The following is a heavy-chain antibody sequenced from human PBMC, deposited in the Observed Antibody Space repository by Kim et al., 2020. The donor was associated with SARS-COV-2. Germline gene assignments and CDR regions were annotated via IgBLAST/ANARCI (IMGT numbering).Heavy chain of an antibody. CDR2: DGTST. CDR3: FRGGVDY. Sequence: DGTSTYYPDSVKGRFAISTDNSKNTRYLQMNSLRTEDTAVYYCFRGGVDYWGQGTLVTVSS. V-gene: IGHV3-74*01. J-gene: IGHJ4*02. D-gene: IGHD3-10*01.